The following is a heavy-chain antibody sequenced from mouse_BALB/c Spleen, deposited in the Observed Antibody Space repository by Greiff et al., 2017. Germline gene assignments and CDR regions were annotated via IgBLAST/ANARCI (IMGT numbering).Heavy chain of an antibody. CDR1: GYTFSSYW. CDR3: ARDYGSSYDWYFDV. CDR2: ILPGSGST. D-gene: IGHD1-1*01. J-gene: IGHJ1*01. Sequence: QVQLQQSGAELMKPGASVKISCKATGYTFSSYWIEWVKQRPGHGLEWIGEILPGSGSTNYNEKFKGKATFTADTSSNTAYMQLSSLTSEDSAVYYCARDYGSSYDWYFDVWGAGTTVTVSS. V-gene: IGHV1-9*01.